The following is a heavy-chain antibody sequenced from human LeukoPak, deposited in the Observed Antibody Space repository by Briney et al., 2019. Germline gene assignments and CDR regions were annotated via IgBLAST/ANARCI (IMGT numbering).Heavy chain of an antibody. J-gene: IGHJ4*02. CDR3: AKATYSSSWNPGDY. CDR1: GFTFSSYG. Sequence: TGGSLRLSCAASGFTFSSYGMHWVRQAPGKGLEWVAVISYDGSNEYYADSVKGRFTISRDNSKNTLYLQMNSLRAEDTAVYYCAKATYSSSWNPGDYWGQGTLVTVSS. CDR2: ISYDGSNE. V-gene: IGHV3-30*18. D-gene: IGHD6-13*01.